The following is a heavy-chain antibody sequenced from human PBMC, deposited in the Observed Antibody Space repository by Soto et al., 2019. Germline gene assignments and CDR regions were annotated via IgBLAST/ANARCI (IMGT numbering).Heavy chain of an antibody. CDR2: INPYTGAT. CDR3: GRDPIAGGTPYYIDS. CDR1: GYTFPDYY. D-gene: IGHD3-16*01. Sequence: VSCPTSGYTFPDYYMHRVGQAPGQGLEWVGWINPYTGATHSAQKFQGRVTMTSDTSISTAHLELRGLRSDDTAVYYCGRDPIAGGTPYYIDSWGQGTQVTVSS. V-gene: IGHV1-2*02. J-gene: IGHJ4*02.